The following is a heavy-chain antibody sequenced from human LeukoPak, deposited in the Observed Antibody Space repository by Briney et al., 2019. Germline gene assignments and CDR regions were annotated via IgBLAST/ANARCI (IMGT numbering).Heavy chain of an antibody. V-gene: IGHV1-2*02. J-gene: IGHJ4*02. Sequence: ASVKVSCKASGYTFTDYYIHWVRQAPGQGLEWMGWINPNSGGTNNAQKLQGRVTMTRDTSISTAYMELSRLRSDDTAVYYCARGDETSDYYYPLFDYWGQGTLVAVCS. CDR1: GYTFTDYY. D-gene: IGHD3-22*01. CDR2: INPNSGGT. CDR3: ARGDETSDYYYPLFDY.